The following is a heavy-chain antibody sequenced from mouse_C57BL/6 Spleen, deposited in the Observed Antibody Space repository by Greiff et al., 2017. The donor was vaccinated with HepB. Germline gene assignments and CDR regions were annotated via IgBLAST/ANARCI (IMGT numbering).Heavy chain of an antibody. J-gene: IGHJ1*03. Sequence: EVKLQQSGPELVKPGASVKISCKASGYSFTDYNMNWVKQSNGKSLEWIGVINPNYGTTSYNQKFKGKATLTVDQSSSTAYMQLNSLTSEDSAVYYCARRDITTVVATRGYFDVWGTGTTVTVSS. CDR2: INPNYGTT. CDR1: GYSFTDYN. CDR3: ARRDITTVVATRGYFDV. D-gene: IGHD1-1*01. V-gene: IGHV1-39*01.